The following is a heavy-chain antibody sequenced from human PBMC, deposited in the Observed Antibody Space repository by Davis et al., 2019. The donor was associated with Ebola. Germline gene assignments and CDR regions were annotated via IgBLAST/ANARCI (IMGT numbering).Heavy chain of an antibody. Sequence: MPSETLSLTCAVYGGSFSGSYYWSWIRQPPGKGLEWIGYIYYSGSTNYNPSLKSRVTISVDTSKNQFSLKLSSVTAADTAVYYCARADYGDYYGMDVWGQGTTVTVSS. CDR3: ARADYGDYYGMDV. CDR1: GGSFSGSYY. D-gene: IGHD4-17*01. CDR2: IYYSGST. J-gene: IGHJ6*02. V-gene: IGHV4-61*01.